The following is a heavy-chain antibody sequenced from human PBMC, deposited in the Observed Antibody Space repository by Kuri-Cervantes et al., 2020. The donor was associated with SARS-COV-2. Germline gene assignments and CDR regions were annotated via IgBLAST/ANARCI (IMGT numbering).Heavy chain of an antibody. CDR2: IYYSGST. Sequence: GSLRLSCTVSGGSISSYYWSWIRQPPGKGLEWIGYIYYSGSTNYNPSLKSRVTISVDTSKNQFSLKLSSVTAADTAVYYCARDGVVAATRSHLDYWGQGTLVTVSS. D-gene: IGHD2-15*01. CDR3: ARDGVVAATRSHLDY. CDR1: GGSISSYY. J-gene: IGHJ4*02. V-gene: IGHV4-59*01.